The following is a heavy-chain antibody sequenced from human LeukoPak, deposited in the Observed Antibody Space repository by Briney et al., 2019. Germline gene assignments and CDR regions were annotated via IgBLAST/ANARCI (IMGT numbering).Heavy chain of an antibody. CDR3: ARDDYGDYQPFDY. V-gene: IGHV3-66*01. J-gene: IGHJ4*02. Sequence: GGSLRLSCAASGFTVSSNYMSWVRQAPGKGLEWVSVIYSGGSTYYADSVKGRFTISRDNAKNSLYLQMNSLRAEDTAVYYCARDDYGDYQPFDYWGQGTLVTVSS. CDR2: IYSGGST. CDR1: GFTVSSNY. D-gene: IGHD4-17*01.